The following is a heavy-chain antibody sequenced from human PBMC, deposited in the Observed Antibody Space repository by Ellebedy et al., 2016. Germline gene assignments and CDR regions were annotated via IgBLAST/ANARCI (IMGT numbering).Heavy chain of an antibody. CDR2: INHSGST. Sequence: SETLSLTCTVSGGSISSYYWSWIRQPPGKGLEWIGEINHSGSTNYNPSLKSRVTISVDTSKNQFSLKLSSVTAADTAVYYCARGRWGYGGDYWGQGTLVTVSS. D-gene: IGHD3-16*01. V-gene: IGHV4-34*01. J-gene: IGHJ4*02. CDR3: ARGRWGYGGDY. CDR1: GGSISSYY.